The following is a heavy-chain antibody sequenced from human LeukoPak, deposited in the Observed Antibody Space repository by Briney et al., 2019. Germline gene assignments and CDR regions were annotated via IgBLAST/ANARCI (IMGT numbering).Heavy chain of an antibody. D-gene: IGHD3-10*01. V-gene: IGHV3-30*02. Sequence: GGSLRLSCAASGFTFSSYGMHWVRQAPGKGLEWVAFIRYDGSNKYYADSVKGRFTISRDNSKNTLYLQMNSLRAEDTAVYYCARDMVRGANYGFDIWGQGTMVTVSS. J-gene: IGHJ3*02. CDR2: IRYDGSNK. CDR1: GFTFSSYG. CDR3: ARDMVRGANYGFDI.